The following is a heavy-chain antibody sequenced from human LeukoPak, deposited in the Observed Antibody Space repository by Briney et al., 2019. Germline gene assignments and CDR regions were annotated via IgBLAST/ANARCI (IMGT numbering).Heavy chain of an antibody. CDR1: GYTLTSYD. D-gene: IGHD5-12*01. Sequence: GASVKVSCKASGYTLTSYDINWVRQATGQGLEWMGWMNPNSGNTGYAQKFQGRVTMTRNTSISTAYMELSSLRSEDTAVYYCAREGHVDIVATNNYYYYYMDVWGKGTTVTISS. CDR3: AREGHVDIVATNNYYYYYMDV. V-gene: IGHV1-8*01. CDR2: MNPNSGNT. J-gene: IGHJ6*03.